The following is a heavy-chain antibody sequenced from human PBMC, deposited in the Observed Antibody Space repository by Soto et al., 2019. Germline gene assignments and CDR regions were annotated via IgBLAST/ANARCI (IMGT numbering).Heavy chain of an antibody. CDR3: AGGSGWISDS. J-gene: IGHJ4*02. Sequence: AGGSLRLSCAASEFTFSPYWMSLVRQAPGKGLEWVAIIKDDGGDEHYLEAVRGRFTISRDNAKKSLYLAMNSLRVEDTAMYYCAGGSGWISDSWGQGTLVTVSS. V-gene: IGHV3-7*05. CDR1: EFTFSPYW. CDR2: IKDDGGDE. D-gene: IGHD6-19*01.